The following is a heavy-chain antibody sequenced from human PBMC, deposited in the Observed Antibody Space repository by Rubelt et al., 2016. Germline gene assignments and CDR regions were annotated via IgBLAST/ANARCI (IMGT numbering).Heavy chain of an antibody. CDR1: GSSLSSDYY. Sequence: QVQLQESGPGLVKPSETLSLTCSVSGSSLSSDYYWCWIRQPPGTGLEGVGILYHGGSTYCNPSLQSLLPMSVDPSKKQIALKVSSVSAADTAIYYCVRNLYDGSGYFFWGQGTLVTVSS. CDR2: LYHGGST. CDR3: VRNLYDGSGYFF. V-gene: IGHV4-38-2*02. J-gene: IGHJ4*02. D-gene: IGHD3-22*01.